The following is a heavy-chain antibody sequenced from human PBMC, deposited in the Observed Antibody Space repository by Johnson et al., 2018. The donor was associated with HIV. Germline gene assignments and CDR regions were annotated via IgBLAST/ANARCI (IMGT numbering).Heavy chain of an antibody. J-gene: IGHJ3*02. Sequence: EVQLVESGGGLVKPGGSLRLSCAASGFTFSNAWMSWVRQAPGQGLEWVGRIKSKTDGGTTDYAAPVKGRFTISRENAKNSLYLQMNSLRAGDTAVYYCARIEGEGGAFDIWGQGTMVTVSS. CDR1: GFTFSNAW. CDR3: ARIEGEGGAFDI. D-gene: IGHD1-26*01. CDR2: IKSKTDGGTT. V-gene: IGHV3-15*01.